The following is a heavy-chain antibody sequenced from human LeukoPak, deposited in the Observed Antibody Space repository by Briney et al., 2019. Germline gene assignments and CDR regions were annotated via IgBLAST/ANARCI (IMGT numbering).Heavy chain of an antibody. CDR1: GFTVSSNY. J-gene: IGHJ4*02. D-gene: IGHD3-10*01. CDR2: INTDGSST. CDR3: AKISDFYGSGTD. V-gene: IGHV3-74*01. Sequence: GGSLRLSCAASGFTVSSNYMSWVRQAPGKGLVWVSRINTDGSSTSYADSVKGRFTISRDNAKNTLYLQMNSLRAEDTALYYCAKISDFYGSGTDWGQGTLVTVSS.